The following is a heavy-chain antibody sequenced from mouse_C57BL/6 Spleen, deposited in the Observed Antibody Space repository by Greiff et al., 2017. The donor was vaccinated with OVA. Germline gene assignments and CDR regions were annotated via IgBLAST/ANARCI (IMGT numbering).Heavy chain of an antibody. J-gene: IGHJ4*01. CDR2: ISSGGDYI. CDR3: TRDGGYPGAMDY. V-gene: IGHV5-9-1*02. CDR1: GFTFSSYA. D-gene: IGHD2-2*01. Sequence: EVKVVESGEGLVKPGGSLKLSCAASGFTFSSYAMSWVRQTPEKRLEWVAYISSGGDYIYYADTVKGRFTISRDNARNTLYLQMSSLKSEDTAMYYCTRDGGYPGAMDYWGQGTSVTVSS.